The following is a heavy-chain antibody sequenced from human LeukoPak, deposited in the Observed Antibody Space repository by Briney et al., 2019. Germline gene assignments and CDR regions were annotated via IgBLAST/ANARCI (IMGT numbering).Heavy chain of an antibody. CDR3: ARPRGHCSGGSCSADYYYMDV. CDR1: GYSFTSYW. V-gene: IGHV5-51*01. J-gene: IGHJ6*03. CDR2: IYSWDSDP. Sequence: VESLKISCKGSGYSFTSYWIGWVRQMPGKCLEWMRIIYSWDSDPRYSPSFQGQVTISADKSISTAYLQWSSLKASDTAMYYCARPRGHCSGGSCSADYYYMDVWGKGTTVTVSS. D-gene: IGHD2-15*01.